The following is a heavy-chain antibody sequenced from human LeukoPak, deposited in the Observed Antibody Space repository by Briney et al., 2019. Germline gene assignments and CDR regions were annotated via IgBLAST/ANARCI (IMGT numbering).Heavy chain of an antibody. V-gene: IGHV3-21*01. CDR1: GFTFSSYS. CDR3: ARDPGVGLYMDV. CDR2: ISSSSSYI. Sequence: GGSLRLSCAASGFTFSSYSMNWVRQAPGKGLEWVSSISSSSSYIYYADSVKGRFTISRDNAKNSLFLQMNSLRAEDTAVYYCARDPGVGLYMDVWGKGTTVTVSS. J-gene: IGHJ6*03.